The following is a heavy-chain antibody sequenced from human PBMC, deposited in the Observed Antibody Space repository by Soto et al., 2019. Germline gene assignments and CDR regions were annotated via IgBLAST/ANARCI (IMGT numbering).Heavy chain of an antibody. D-gene: IGHD2-15*01. Sequence: QVHLVESGGGVVQPGGSLRLSCEGSGFTFRNYGIHWVRQAPDKGLEWVAVVSYDGDKKYYGDSVKGRFTISRDNSKTSVDLQMNSLRAEDTAVYYCAKDRSLGYCSGGDCYYYYGMDGWGQGTTVTVSS. CDR3: AKDRSLGYCSGGDCYYYYGMDG. CDR2: VSYDGDKK. J-gene: IGHJ6*02. V-gene: IGHV3-30*18. CDR1: GFTFRNYG.